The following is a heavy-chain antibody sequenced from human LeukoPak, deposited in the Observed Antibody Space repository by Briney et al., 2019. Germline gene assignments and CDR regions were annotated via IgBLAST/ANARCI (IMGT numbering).Heavy chain of an antibody. CDR1: GGSISSYY. CDR2: IFYSGST. Sequence: SETLSLTCTVSGGSISSYYWNWVRQPPGKGLEWIGYIFYSGSTSYNPSLKSRVTISLDTSKNQFSLKLTSVTAADTAMYYCARKGYFDSWGQGTLVTVSS. V-gene: IGHV4-59*08. J-gene: IGHJ4*02. CDR3: ARKGYFDS.